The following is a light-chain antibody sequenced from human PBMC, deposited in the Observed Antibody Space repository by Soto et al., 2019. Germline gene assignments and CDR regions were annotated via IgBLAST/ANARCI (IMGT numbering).Light chain of an antibody. Sequence: EIVLTQSPATLSVYPGERVTLSCRASQSVDISLAWYQQKPGQAPRLLIYGASTRATDMPGTFSGRGSGTEFTLTISSLRPEEFGVYYCQQYRSWPRTVGQGTKVEIK. J-gene: IGKJ1*01. CDR2: GAS. CDR1: QSVDIS. V-gene: IGKV3-15*01. CDR3: QQYRSWPRT.